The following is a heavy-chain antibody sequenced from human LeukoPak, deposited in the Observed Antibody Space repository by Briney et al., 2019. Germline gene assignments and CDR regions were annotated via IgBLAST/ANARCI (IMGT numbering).Heavy chain of an antibody. V-gene: IGHV3-30-3*01. D-gene: IGHD2-21*02. CDR2: ISYDGSNK. CDR1: GFTFSSYA. Sequence: PGRSLRLSCAASGFTFSSYAMHWVRQAPGKGLEWVAVISYDGSNKYYADSVKGRFTISRDNSKNTLYLQMNSLRAEDTAVCYCARSDCGGDCYSGDWFDPWGQGTLVTVSS. J-gene: IGHJ5*02. CDR3: ARSDCGGDCYSGDWFDP.